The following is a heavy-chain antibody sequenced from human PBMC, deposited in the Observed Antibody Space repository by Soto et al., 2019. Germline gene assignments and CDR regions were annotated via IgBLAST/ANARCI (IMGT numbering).Heavy chain of an antibody. J-gene: IGHJ4*02. V-gene: IGHV3-48*04. CDR2: ISSSSSTM. D-gene: IGHD1-26*01. CDR3: ARDFPPHCYYTCGPPAY. Sequence: ISSSSSTMYYADSVRGRFTISRDNANSSLHLQMNSLRAEDTAVYYCARDFPPHCYYTCGPPAYWGQGTLVTVSS.